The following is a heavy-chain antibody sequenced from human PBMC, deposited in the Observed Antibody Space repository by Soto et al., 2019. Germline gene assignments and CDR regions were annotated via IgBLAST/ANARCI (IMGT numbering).Heavy chain of an antibody. CDR3: ARGGPSIVGAPDLDY. D-gene: IGHD1-26*01. J-gene: IGHJ4*02. V-gene: IGHV3-30-3*01. CDR1: GFTFSSYA. CDR2: ISYDGSNK. Sequence: GGSLRVSCAASGFTFSSYAMHWVRQAPGKGLEWVAVISYDGSNKYYADSVKGRFTISRDNSKNALYLQMNSLRAEDTAVYYCARGGPSIVGAPDLDYWGQGTLVTVSS.